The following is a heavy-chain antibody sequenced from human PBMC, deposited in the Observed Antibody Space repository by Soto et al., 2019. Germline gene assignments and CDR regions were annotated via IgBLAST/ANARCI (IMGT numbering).Heavy chain of an antibody. J-gene: IGHJ6*04. CDR3: AKCRASWVEPGVDL. D-gene: IGHD3-10*01. CDR1: GFSFGDYA. V-gene: IGHV3-9*01. CDR2: IGWDGDST. Sequence: GGSLRLSCAGSGFSFGDYAMHWVRQAPGKGLEWVSGIGWDGDSTGYADSVKGRFKISRDNAKKSLYLQMNSLRAEDTALYYCAKCRASWVEPGVDLWGKGTTVTVPS.